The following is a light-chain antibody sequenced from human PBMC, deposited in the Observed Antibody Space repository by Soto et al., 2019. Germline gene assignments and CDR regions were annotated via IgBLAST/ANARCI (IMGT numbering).Light chain of an antibody. CDR1: SSNIGSNT. CDR2: RND. Sequence: QAVVTQPPSASGTPGQRVTISCSGSSSNIGSNTVSWYHQLPGTAPKLLIYRNDQRPSGVPDRFSGSKSGTSASLAISGLQSEDEADYYCAAWDDSLNGQVVFGGGTKLTVL. CDR3: AAWDDSLNGQVV. V-gene: IGLV1-44*01. J-gene: IGLJ2*01.